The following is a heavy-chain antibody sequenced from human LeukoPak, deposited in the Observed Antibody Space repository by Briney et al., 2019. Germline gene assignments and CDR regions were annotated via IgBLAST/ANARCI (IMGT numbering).Heavy chain of an antibody. CDR1: GGTFSSYA. D-gene: IGHD5-12*01. V-gene: IGHV1-69*13. J-gene: IGHJ6*03. CDR3: ARDAYSGYGPPDYYMDV. CDR2: IIPIFGTA. Sequence: SVKVSCKASGGTFSSYAISWVRQAPGQGLEWMGGIIPIFGTANYAQKFQGRVTITADESTSTAYMELSSLRSEDTAVYYCARDAYSGYGPPDYYMDVWGKGTTVTISS.